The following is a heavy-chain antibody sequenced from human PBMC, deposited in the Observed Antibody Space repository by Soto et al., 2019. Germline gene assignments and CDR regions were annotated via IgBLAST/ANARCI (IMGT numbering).Heavy chain of an antibody. CDR2: INHSGST. V-gene: IGHV4-34*01. Sequence: PSETLSLTCAVYGGSFSGYYWSWIRQPPGKGLEWIGEINHSGSTNYNPSLKSRVTISVDTSKNQFSLKLSSVTAADTAVYYCAGGGSVDTATFDYWGQGTLVTVSS. CDR3: AGGGSVDTATFDY. D-gene: IGHD5-18*01. CDR1: GGSFSGYY. J-gene: IGHJ4*02.